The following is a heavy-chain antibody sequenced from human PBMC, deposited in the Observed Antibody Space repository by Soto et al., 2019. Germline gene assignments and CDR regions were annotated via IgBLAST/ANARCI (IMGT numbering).Heavy chain of an antibody. CDR3: ARRKHGSRWVSFNY. Sequence: GTSVKVSCKASGYPFTSYYMHWVRHAPGQGLEWMGIINPSGGSTSYAQKFQGRVTMTRATSTSTVDMELSSLRSEATAVYYCARRKHGSRWVSFNYCGEGTWVT. CDR1: GYPFTSYY. D-gene: IGHD6-13*01. CDR2: INPSGGST. J-gene: IGHJ4*02. V-gene: IGHV1-46*01.